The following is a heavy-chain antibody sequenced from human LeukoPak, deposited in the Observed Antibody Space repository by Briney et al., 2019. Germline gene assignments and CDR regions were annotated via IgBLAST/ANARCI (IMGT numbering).Heavy chain of an antibody. Sequence: SETLSLTCTVSGGSISSSSYYWGWIRQPPGKGLEWIGEINHSGSTNYNPSLKSRVTISVDTSKNQFSLKLSSVTAADTAVYYCASTPPGTTVDDDYWGQGTLVTVSS. CDR2: INHSGST. CDR1: GGSISSSSYY. D-gene: IGHD1-7*01. CDR3: ASTPPGTTVDDDY. J-gene: IGHJ4*02. V-gene: IGHV4-39*07.